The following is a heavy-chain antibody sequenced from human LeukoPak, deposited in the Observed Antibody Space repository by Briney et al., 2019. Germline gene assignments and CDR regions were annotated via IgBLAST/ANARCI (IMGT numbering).Heavy chain of an antibody. V-gene: IGHV3-7*03. D-gene: IGHD3-10*01. Sequence: GGSLRLSCAASGLTFSSYWMSWVRQAPGKGLEWVANIQQDGSEKYYVDSVKGRFTISRDNAKNSLYLQMSSLGAEDTAVYYCARRPGKYFDYWGQGTLVTASS. CDR3: ARRPGKYFDY. CDR1: GLTFSSYW. CDR2: IQQDGSEK. J-gene: IGHJ4*02.